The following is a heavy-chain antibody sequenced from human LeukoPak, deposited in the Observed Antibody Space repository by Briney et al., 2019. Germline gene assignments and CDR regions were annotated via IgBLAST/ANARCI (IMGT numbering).Heavy chain of an antibody. D-gene: IGHD1-7*01. CDR3: AKAGPLELRLGSWSC. CDR2: ISGSGGST. CDR1: GFTFSSYA. J-gene: IGHJ4*02. V-gene: IGHV3-23*01. Sequence: GGSLRLSCAASGFTFSSYAMSWVRQAPGKGLEWVSAISGSGGSTYYADSVKGRFTISRNNSKNTLYLQMNSLRAEDTAVYYCAKAGPLELRLGSWSCWGQGTLVTVSS.